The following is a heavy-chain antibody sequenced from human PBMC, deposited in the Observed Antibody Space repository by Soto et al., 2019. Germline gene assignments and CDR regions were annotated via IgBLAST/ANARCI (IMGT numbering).Heavy chain of an antibody. V-gene: IGHV4-59*08. CDR3: ARHGNPGDYSNYYYYYMDV. D-gene: IGHD4-4*01. J-gene: IGHJ6*03. CDR2: IYYSGST. CDR1: GGSISSYY. Sequence: SETLSLTCTVSGGSISSYYWSWIRQPPGKGLEWIGYIYYSGSTNYNPSLKSRVTISVDTSKNQFSLKLSSVTAADTAVYYCARHGNPGDYSNYYYYYMDVWGKGPRSPSP.